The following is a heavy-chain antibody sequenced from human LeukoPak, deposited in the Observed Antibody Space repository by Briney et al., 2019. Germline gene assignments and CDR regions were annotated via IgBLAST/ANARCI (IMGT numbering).Heavy chain of an antibody. CDR2: IWYDGSNK. J-gene: IGHJ3*02. Sequence: GGSLRLSCAASGFTFSNYGMHWVRQAPGKGLEWVAVIWYDGSNKYSADSVKGRFTISRDNSKNTLYLQMNSLRAEDTAVYYCARAVGSSLGAFDIWGQGTMVTVSS. D-gene: IGHD4-23*01. CDR1: GFTFSNYG. CDR3: ARAVGSSLGAFDI. V-gene: IGHV3-33*08.